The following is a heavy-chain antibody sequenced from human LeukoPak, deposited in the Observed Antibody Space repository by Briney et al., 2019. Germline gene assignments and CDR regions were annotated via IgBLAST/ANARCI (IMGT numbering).Heavy chain of an antibody. CDR2: IYYSGST. CDR1: GGSISSYY. D-gene: IGHD3-9*01. V-gene: IGHV4-59*01. CDR3: ARLGARRLLRYFDWLLPYFDY. J-gene: IGHJ4*02. Sequence: SETLSLTCTVSGGSISSYYWSWIRQPPGKGLEWIGYIYYSGSTNYNPSLKSRVTISVDTSKNQFSLKLSSVTAADTAVYYCARLGARRLLRYFDWLLPYFDYWGQGTPVTVSS.